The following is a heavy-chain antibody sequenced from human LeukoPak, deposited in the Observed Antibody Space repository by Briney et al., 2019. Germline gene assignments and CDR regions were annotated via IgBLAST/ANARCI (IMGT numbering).Heavy chain of an antibody. CDR1: GFTFSSYS. CDR3: ARDSSSLSYFDY. Sequence: KAGGSLRLSCAASGFTFSSYSMNWVRQAPGKGLEWVSSISSSSSYIYYADSVKGRFTISRDNAKNSLYLQMNSLRAEDTAVYYCARDSSSLSYFDYWGQGTLVTVSS. CDR2: ISSSSSYI. J-gene: IGHJ4*02. D-gene: IGHD6-6*01. V-gene: IGHV3-21*01.